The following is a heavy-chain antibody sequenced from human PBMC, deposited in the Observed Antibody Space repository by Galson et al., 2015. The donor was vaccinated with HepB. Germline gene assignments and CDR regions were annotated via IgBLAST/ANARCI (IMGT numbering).Heavy chain of an antibody. CDR3: AKVYIHYVWGSYRPSGDYFDY. CDR2: ISYDGSNK. D-gene: IGHD3-16*02. V-gene: IGHV3-30*18. CDR1: GFTFSSYG. Sequence: SLRLSCAASGFTFSSYGMHWVRQAPGKGLEWVAVISYDGSNKYYADSVKGRFTISRDNSKNTLYLQMNSLRAEDTAVYYCAKVYIHYVWGSYRPSGDYFDYWGQGTLVTVSS. J-gene: IGHJ4*02.